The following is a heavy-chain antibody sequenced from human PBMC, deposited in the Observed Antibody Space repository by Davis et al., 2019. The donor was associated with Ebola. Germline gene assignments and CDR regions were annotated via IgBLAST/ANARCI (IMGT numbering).Heavy chain of an antibody. D-gene: IGHD3-10*01. Sequence: GESLKISCAASGFSFSAYGMHWVRQTPGKGLEWVTLMSDDGNKKFYADSVKGRFTISRDNSKNTLYLQMNTLRAEDTAVYYCARRYYGSGTYYKDYWGQGTLVTVSS. V-gene: IGHV3-33*05. CDR3: ARRYYGSGTYYKDY. CDR1: GFSFSAYG. CDR2: MSDDGNKK. J-gene: IGHJ4*02.